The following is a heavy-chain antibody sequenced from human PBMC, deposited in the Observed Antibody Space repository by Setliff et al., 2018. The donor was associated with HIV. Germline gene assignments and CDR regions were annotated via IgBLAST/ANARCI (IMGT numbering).Heavy chain of an antibody. Sequence: ASVKVSCKASGGIFSSYRISWVRQAPGQGLEYMGGVIPGLGTAYYAQRFQGRVTITADESTSTVYLDLSSLRSEDTAMYYCARDPLDGDGPFDYWGQGTLVTVSS. CDR1: GGIFSSYR. CDR3: ARDPLDGDGPFDY. J-gene: IGHJ4*02. D-gene: IGHD7-27*01. V-gene: IGHV1-69*13. CDR2: VIPGLGTA.